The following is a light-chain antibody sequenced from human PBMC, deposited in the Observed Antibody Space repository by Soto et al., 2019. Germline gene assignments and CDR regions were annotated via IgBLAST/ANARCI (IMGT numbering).Light chain of an antibody. CDR2: DAS. V-gene: IGKV1-5*01. CDR1: QNIRNW. J-gene: IGKJ1*01. Sequence: DIQMTQSPSTLSASVGDSVTITCRASQNIRNWLAWYQQRPGQAPKLLIYDASTVQSGVPSRFSGSGSGTEFTLTISSLQPDDSATYYCQHYSLYSPWTFGQGSKVDIK. CDR3: QHYSLYSPWT.